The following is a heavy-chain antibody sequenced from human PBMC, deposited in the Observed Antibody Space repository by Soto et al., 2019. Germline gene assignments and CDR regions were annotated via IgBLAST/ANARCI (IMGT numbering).Heavy chain of an antibody. D-gene: IGHD1-20*01. J-gene: IGHJ4*02. Sequence: SETLSLTCTVSGGSISSSTYYWSWIRQPPGKGLEWIGYVYYSGSTNYNPSLKSRVTISVDTSKNQFSLKLTSVTAADTAVYYCAREPVYDYWGQGILVTVSS. CDR2: VYYSGST. CDR1: GGSISSSTYY. CDR3: AREPVYDY. V-gene: IGHV4-61*01.